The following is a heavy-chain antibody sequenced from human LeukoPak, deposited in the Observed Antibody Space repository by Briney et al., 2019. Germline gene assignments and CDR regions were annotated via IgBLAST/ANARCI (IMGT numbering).Heavy chain of an antibody. D-gene: IGHD6-13*01. Sequence: PSETLSLTCAVSGGSISSGGYSWSWIRQPPGKGLEWIGYIYHSGSTYYNPSLKSRVTISVDTSKNQFSLKLSSVTAADTAVYYCARGMKGIASQRPVVPWGQGTLVTVSS. V-gene: IGHV4-30-2*01. J-gene: IGHJ5*02. CDR1: GGSISSGGYS. CDR2: IYHSGST. CDR3: ARGMKGIASQRPVVP.